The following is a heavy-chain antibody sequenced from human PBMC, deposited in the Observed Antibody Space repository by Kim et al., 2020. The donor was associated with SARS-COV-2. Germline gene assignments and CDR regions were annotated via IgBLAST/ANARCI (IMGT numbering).Heavy chain of an antibody. Sequence: YDTRTKYYADSVQGRFNLTRDNSKTMVYLQMNSLRAEDTAVYYCANFESWGQGTLVTVSS. CDR2: YDTRTK. J-gene: IGHJ4*02. CDR3: ANFES. V-gene: IGHV3-33*04.